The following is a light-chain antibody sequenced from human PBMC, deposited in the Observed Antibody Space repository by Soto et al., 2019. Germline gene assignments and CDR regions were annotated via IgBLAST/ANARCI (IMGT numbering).Light chain of an antibody. CDR3: AAWNDSPYLWV. CDR1: SSNIGSNA. J-gene: IGLJ3*02. V-gene: IGLV1-44*01. CDR2: RDS. Sequence: QSVLTQPPSASGTPGQRVSISCSGSSSNIGSNAVHWYQQFPGTAPRLLIYRDSQRPSGVPDRFSGSKSGTSASLVISGLQSEDEADYYCAAWNDSPYLWVFGGGTKLTVL.